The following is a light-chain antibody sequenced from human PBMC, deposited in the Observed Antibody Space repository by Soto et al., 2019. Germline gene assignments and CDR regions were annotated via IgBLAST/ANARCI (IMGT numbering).Light chain of an antibody. V-gene: IGLV2-8*01. Sequence: QSVLTQPPSASGSPGQSVTIFCTGTSSDVGACNYVSWYQQHPGKAPKLMIYEVSKRPSGVPDRFSGSKSGNRASLTVSGLQADDEADYYCSSSAGRSKRVFGGGPKLTVL. J-gene: IGLJ3*02. CDR3: SSSAGRSKRV. CDR1: SSDVGACNY. CDR2: EVS.